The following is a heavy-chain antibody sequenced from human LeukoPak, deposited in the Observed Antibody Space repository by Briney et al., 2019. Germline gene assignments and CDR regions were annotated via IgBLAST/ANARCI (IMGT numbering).Heavy chain of an antibody. CDR3: AKDGGDLAAAIVIDF. J-gene: IGHJ4*02. CDR2: INRNSGST. V-gene: IGHV3-20*04. CDR1: GFTFDDYG. Sequence: GGSVTLSCAASGFTFDDYGMNWVRQAPGQGLEWVAWINRNSGSTHYAHSLKGRFTISRDNSKNTLYLQMNSLRAEAEAVYYCAKDGGDLAAAIVIDFWGQGTLVTVSS. D-gene: IGHD2-2*02.